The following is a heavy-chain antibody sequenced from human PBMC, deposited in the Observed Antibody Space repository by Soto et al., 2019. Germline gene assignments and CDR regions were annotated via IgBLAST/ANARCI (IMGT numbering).Heavy chain of an antibody. V-gene: IGHV4-39*01. CDR3: ARHKVDDILTGYRDDNALDI. J-gene: IGHJ3*02. CDR1: GGSISSSSYY. Sequence: SETLSLTCTVSGGSISSSSYYWGWIRQPPGKGLEWIGSIYYSGSTYYNPSLKSRVTISVDTSKNQFSLKLSSVTAADTAVYYCARHKVDDILTGYRDDNALDIWGQGTMVTVSS. D-gene: IGHD3-9*01. CDR2: IYYSGST.